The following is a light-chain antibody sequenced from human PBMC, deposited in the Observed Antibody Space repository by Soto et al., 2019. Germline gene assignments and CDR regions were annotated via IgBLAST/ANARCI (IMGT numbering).Light chain of an antibody. V-gene: IGLV2-11*01. CDR1: SSDVGGYNF. J-gene: IGLJ3*02. CDR2: DVT. Sequence: QPVLTQPRSVSGSPGQSVTISCTGTSSDVGGYNFVSWYQHHPGKAPKLIIYDVTKRPSGVPDRFSGSRSGNTASLTISGLQAEDEADYYCCSYAGSYTWVFGGGTKLTVL. CDR3: CSYAGSYTWV.